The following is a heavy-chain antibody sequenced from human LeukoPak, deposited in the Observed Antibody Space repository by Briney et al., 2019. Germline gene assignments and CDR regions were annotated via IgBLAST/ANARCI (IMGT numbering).Heavy chain of an antibody. D-gene: IGHD2-2*01. V-gene: IGHV4-39*07. J-gene: IGHJ5*02. CDR1: GGSISSSTYY. Sequence: SETLSLTCTVSGGSISSSTYYWGWIRQPPGKGLEWIGGLYYSGSTYYNPSLKSRVTISVDTSKNQFSLKLSSVTAADTAVYYCARESDRYCFSTSCPNWYDPWGQGTLVTVSS. CDR2: LYYSGST. CDR3: ARESDRYCFSTSCPNWYDP.